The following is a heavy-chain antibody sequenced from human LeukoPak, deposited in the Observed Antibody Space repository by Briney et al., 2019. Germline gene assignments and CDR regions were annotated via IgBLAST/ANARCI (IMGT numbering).Heavy chain of an antibody. J-gene: IGHJ4*02. CDR2: ISSSSTTI. CDR1: GFTFSDYY. Sequence: PGGSLRLSCAASGFTFSDYYMSWIRQAPGKGLEWVSYISSSSTTIYYADSVKGRFTTSRDNAKNSLYLQMNSLRAEDTAVYYCARAGYSGSYYPFDYWGQGTLVTVSS. V-gene: IGHV3-11*01. D-gene: IGHD1-26*01. CDR3: ARAGYSGSYYPFDY.